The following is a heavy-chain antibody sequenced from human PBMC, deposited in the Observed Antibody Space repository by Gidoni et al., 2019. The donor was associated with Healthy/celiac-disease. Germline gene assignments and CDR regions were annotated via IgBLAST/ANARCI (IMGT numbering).Heavy chain of an antibody. CDR2: ICGGGGST. D-gene: IGHD2-15*01. J-gene: IGHJ4*02. CDR3: AKDPCSGGSCYSYY. V-gene: IGHV3-23*01. Sequence: EVQLLESGGGLVQPGGSLRLSCAASGFTSSCDAMSWVRQAPGKGLEWVSAICGGGGSTYYGDSVKGRFTISRDNSKNTLYLQMNSLRAEDTAVYYCAKDPCSGGSCYSYYWGQGTLVTVSS. CDR1: GFTSSCDA.